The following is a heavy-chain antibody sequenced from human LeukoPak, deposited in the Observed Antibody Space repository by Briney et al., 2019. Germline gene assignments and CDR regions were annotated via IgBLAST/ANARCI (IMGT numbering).Heavy chain of an antibody. D-gene: IGHD2-2*01. J-gene: IGHJ4*02. CDR3: ARRVKVDAMGL. V-gene: IGHV4-34*01. CDR2: INHSGST. Sequence: SETLSLTCAVYGASFGGYYWTWIRQSPGRGLEWIGEINHSGSTNYNPSLKSRVTISLHTSENQFSLKLSSVTAADTAVYYCARRVKVDAMGLWGQGTLVTVSS. CDR1: GASFGGYY.